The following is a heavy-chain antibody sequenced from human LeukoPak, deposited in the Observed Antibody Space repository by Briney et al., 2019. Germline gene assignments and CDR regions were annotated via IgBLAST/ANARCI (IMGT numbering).Heavy chain of an antibody. V-gene: IGHV3-7*04. D-gene: IGHD2-8*01. CDR2: IKPDGSEK. CDR3: EREMDFDY. J-gene: IGHJ4*02. Sequence: GGSLTLSCAASGFTLTTYWMSWVRQAPGKGLEWVANIKPDGSEKSYVDSVKGRFTISRDNAENSLYLQMNSLRAEDTAVYYCEREMDFDYWGQGTLVTVSS. CDR1: GFTLTTYW.